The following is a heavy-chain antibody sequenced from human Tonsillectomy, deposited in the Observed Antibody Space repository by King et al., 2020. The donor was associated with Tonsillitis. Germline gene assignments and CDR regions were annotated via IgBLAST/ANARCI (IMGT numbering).Heavy chain of an antibody. CDR2: IYYSGST. D-gene: IGHD3-22*01. V-gene: IGHV4-39*01. CDR3: ARGSRLGIYYFDY. Sequence: QLQLQESGPGLVKPSETLSLTCTVSGGSISSSSYYWGWIRQPPGQGLEWIGSIYYSGSTYYNPSLKSRVTMSVDTSNNQFSLKLSSVTAADTAVYYCARGSRLGIYYFDYWGQGTLVTVSS. CDR1: GGSISSSSYY. J-gene: IGHJ4*02.